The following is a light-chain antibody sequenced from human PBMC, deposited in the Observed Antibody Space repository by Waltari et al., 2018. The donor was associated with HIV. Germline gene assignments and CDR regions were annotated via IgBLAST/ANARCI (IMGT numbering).Light chain of an antibody. CDR1: NIGDKT. CDR2: DDS. V-gene: IGLV3-21*02. Sequence: SFVLTQPPSVSVAPGQTARITCGGNNIGDKTVHWYQQKPGQAPLMVVYDDSDRPSGIPDRFSGSNSWNTATLTISRVEAGDEADYYCQVWDASSDHLVIFGGGTKLTVL. J-gene: IGLJ2*01. CDR3: QVWDASSDHLVI.